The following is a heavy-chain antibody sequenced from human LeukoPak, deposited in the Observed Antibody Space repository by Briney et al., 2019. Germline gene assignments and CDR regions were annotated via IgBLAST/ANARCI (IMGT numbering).Heavy chain of an antibody. D-gene: IGHD6-19*01. CDR1: GFTFSSYG. Sequence: PGGSLRLSCAASGFTFSSYGMHWVRQAPGKGLEWVAFIRYDGSNKYYADSVKGRFTISRDNSKNTLYLQMNSLRAEDTAVYYCAKEGALVAAPFDYWGQGTLVTVSS. CDR3: AKEGALVAAPFDY. J-gene: IGHJ4*02. CDR2: IRYDGSNK. V-gene: IGHV3-30*02.